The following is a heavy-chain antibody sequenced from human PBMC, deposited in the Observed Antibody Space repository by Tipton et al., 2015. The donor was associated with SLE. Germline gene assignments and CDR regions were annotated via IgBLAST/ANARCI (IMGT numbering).Heavy chain of an antibody. CDR3: ARGLWFEP. Sequence: TLSLTCTVSGGSISSSNWWSWVRQPPGKGLEWIGEINHSGSTNYNPSLKSRVTISVDMSKNQFSLNLSSVTAADTAVYYCARGLWFEPWGQGTLVTVSS. CDR1: GGSISSSNW. CDR2: INHSGST. J-gene: IGHJ5*02. V-gene: IGHV4-4*02.